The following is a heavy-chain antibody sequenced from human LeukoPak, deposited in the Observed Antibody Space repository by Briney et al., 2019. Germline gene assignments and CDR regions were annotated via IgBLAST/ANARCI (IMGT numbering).Heavy chain of an antibody. D-gene: IGHD2-2*01. CDR1: GYSFTSYW. J-gene: IGHJ5*02. V-gene: IGHV5-51*01. Sequence: EALETSRYGSGYSFTSYWIGWVREMPGKGLEWLGIRYPGDPDTIYRASFHGQVTISADKSISTAYLQWSSLKASDTAMYYCARLGCSSTSFYYWFDPWGQGALVTVSS. CDR2: RYPGDPDT. CDR3: ARLGCSSTSFYYWFDP.